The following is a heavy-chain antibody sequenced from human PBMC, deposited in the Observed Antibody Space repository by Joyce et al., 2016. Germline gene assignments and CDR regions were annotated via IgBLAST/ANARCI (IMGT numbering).Heavy chain of an antibody. J-gene: IGHJ4*02. V-gene: IGHV5-51*01. Sequence: LGWVRQMPGKGLELMGIINPEDSDTRYSPSFQGQVTISVDRSIKTAHLRWGSLRASDTAIYYCARSAVTGTLSPFFDYWGQGSLVTVSS. CDR3: ARSAVTGTLSPFFDY. D-gene: IGHD4-17*01. CDR2: INPEDSDT.